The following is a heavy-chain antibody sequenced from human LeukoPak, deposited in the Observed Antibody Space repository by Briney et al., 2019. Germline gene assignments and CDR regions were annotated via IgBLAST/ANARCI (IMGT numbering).Heavy chain of an antibody. J-gene: IGHJ3*02. D-gene: IGHD2-8*01. CDR2: IYTSGST. CDR1: GYSISSGYY. V-gene: IGHV4-4*07. CDR3: ARDTKDAFDI. Sequence: PSETLSLTCAVSGYSISSGYYWSWIRQPAGKGLEWIGRIYTSGSTNYNPSLKSRVTMSVDTSKNQFSLKLSSVTAADTAVYYCARDTKDAFDIWGQGTMVTVSS.